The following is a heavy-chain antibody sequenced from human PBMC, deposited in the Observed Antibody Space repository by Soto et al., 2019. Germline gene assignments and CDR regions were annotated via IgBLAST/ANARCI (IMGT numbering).Heavy chain of an antibody. CDR3: AHRVLRTVFGLVTTTSIYFYF. Sequence: QITLNESGPTVVRPTETLTLTCRFSGFSLTTSGVGVGWIRQSPGKAPEWLALIYWDDDKRYSASLKSRLTISKDTPKNHVVMAVADLDPTDTATYYCAHRVLRTVFGLVTTTSIYFYFWGQGTPVAVSS. CDR1: GFSLTTSGVG. D-gene: IGHD3-3*01. V-gene: IGHV2-5*02. J-gene: IGHJ4*02. CDR2: IYWDDDK.